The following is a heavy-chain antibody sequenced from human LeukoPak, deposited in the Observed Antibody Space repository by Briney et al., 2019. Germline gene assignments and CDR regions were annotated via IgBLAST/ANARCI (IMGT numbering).Heavy chain of an antibody. Sequence: PSETLSLTCAVYGGSFSGYYWSWIRQPPGKGLEWIGEINHSGSTNYNPSLKSRVTISVDTSKNQFSLKLSSVTAADTAVYYCARVSIVGATRIVYWGQGTLVTVSS. J-gene: IGHJ4*02. CDR3: ARVSIVGATRIVY. CDR1: GGSFSGYY. V-gene: IGHV4-34*01. CDR2: INHSGST. D-gene: IGHD1-26*01.